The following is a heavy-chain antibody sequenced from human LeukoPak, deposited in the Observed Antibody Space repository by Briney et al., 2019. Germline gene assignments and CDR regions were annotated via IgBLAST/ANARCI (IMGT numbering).Heavy chain of an antibody. CDR2: FYYSGT. Sequence: SETLSLTCTVSGASISSQYWGWIRQPPGKGLEWIGNFYYSGTNYNPSLESRVAISVDTSNNQFSLSVSSVTAADTAVYYCTRVSYYGTQPPDWGQGTLVTVSS. V-gene: IGHV4-59*11. J-gene: IGHJ4*02. CDR1: GASISSQY. D-gene: IGHD3-10*01. CDR3: TRVSYYGTQPPD.